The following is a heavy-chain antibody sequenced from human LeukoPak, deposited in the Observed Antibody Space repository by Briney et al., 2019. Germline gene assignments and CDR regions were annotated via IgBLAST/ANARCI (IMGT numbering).Heavy chain of an antibody. V-gene: IGHV3-21*01. CDR2: ISSSSSYI. CDR3: ARDAGNYPIYYFDY. J-gene: IGHJ4*02. D-gene: IGHD4-23*01. CDR1: GFTFSSYS. Sequence: GILRLSCAASGFTFSSYSMNWVRQAPGKGLEWVSSISSSSSYIYYADSVKGRFTISRDNSKNTLYLQMNSLRAEDTAVYYCARDAGNYPIYYFDYWGQGTLVTVSS.